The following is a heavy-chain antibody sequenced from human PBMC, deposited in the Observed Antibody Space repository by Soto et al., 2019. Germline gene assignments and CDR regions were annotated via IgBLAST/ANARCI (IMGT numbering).Heavy chain of an antibody. CDR2: IYSGGST. D-gene: IGHD6-13*01. Sequence: EVQLVETGGGLIQPGGSLRLSCAASGFTVSSNYMSWVRQAPGKGLEWVSVIYSGGSTYYADSVKGRFTISRDNSKNTLYLQMNSLRAEDTAVYYCARDSAAGDYYYGMDVWGQGTTVTVSS. V-gene: IGHV3-53*02. CDR1: GFTVSSNY. CDR3: ARDSAAGDYYYGMDV. J-gene: IGHJ6*02.